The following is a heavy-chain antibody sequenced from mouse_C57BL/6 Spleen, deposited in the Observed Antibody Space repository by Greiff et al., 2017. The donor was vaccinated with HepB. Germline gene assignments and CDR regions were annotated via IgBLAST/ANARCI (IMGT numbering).Heavy chain of an antibody. V-gene: IGHV5-16*01. D-gene: IGHD2-1*01. CDR3: ARGGIYYGKEGAMDY. Sequence: EVKLVESEGGLVQPGSSMKLSCTASGFTFSDYYMAWVRQVPEKGLEWVANINYDGSSTYYLDSLKSRFIISRDNAKNILYLQMSSLKSEDTATYYCARGGIYYGKEGAMDYWGQGTSVTVSS. J-gene: IGHJ4*01. CDR1: GFTFSDYY. CDR2: INYDGSST.